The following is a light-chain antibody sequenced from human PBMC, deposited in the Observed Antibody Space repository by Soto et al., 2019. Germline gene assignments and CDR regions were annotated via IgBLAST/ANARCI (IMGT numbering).Light chain of an antibody. J-gene: IGLJ1*01. CDR1: SSDVGGYNY. V-gene: IGLV2-14*01. Sequence: LTQPASVSGSDGQSITISCTGTSSDVGGYNYVSWYRQHPGNAPKLMIYEVSNRPSGVSNRLSGSKSGNTASLTISGLQAEDEADYYCSSYTSGTTPYVFXTGTKGTVL. CDR2: EVS. CDR3: SSYTSGTTPYV.